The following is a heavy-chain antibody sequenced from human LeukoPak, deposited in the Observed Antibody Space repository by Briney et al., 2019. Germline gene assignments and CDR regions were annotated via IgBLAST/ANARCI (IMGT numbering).Heavy chain of an antibody. CDR3: ARHPTYYYDSSGPGY. J-gene: IGHJ4*02. CDR1: GGSISSYY. Sequence: SETLSLTCTVSGGSISSYYWSWIRQPPGKGLEWIGYIYYSGSTNYNPSLKSRVTISVDTPKNQFSLKLSSVTAADTAVYYCARHPTYYYDSSGPGYWGQGTLVTVSS. V-gene: IGHV4-59*08. CDR2: IYYSGST. D-gene: IGHD3-22*01.